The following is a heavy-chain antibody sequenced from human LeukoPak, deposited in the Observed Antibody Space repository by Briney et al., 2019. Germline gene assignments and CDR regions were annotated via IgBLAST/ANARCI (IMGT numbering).Heavy chain of an antibody. CDR2: INHSGST. V-gene: IGHV4-34*01. CDR3: ARGRGISSSWYMLLY. J-gene: IGHJ4*02. D-gene: IGHD6-13*01. CDR1: GGSFSGYY. Sequence: SETLSLTCAVYGGSFSGYYWSWLRQPPGEGLEWIGEINHSGSTNYNPSLKSRVTISVDTSKNQFSLKLSSVTAADTAVYYCARGRGISSSWYMLLYWGQGTLVTVSS.